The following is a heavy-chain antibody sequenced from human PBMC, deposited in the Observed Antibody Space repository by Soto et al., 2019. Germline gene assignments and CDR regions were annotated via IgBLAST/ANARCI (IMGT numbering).Heavy chain of an antibody. D-gene: IGHD2-2*01. V-gene: IGHV4-39*01. CDR1: GGSISNKRYY. CDR2: IHYSGST. J-gene: IGHJ5*02. Sequence: KPSETLSLTCTVSGGSISNKRYYWGWIRQPPGKGLEWIGSIHYSGSTYDNPSLKSGVTIYVDTSKNQLSLKLKSVTDADTAVYYCARHLYLGYCTPTRCDLLSWFDAWGQGTQVTVSS. CDR3: ARHLYLGYCTPTRCDLLSWFDA.